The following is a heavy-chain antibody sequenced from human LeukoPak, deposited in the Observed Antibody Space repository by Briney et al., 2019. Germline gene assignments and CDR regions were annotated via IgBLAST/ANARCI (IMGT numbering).Heavy chain of an antibody. CDR2: ISTTGDTT. D-gene: IGHD2-15*01. J-gene: IGHJ4*02. CDR1: GFTFSSYE. CDR3: ARDNDCSGGSCSLGDFDS. Sequence: GGSLRLSCAASGFTFSSYEMNWVRQAPGKGLEWVSYISTTGDTTYYEDSLKGRFTISRDNAKNSLYLQMTSLTAEDTAVYYCARDNDCSGGSCSLGDFDSWGQGTLVTVSS. V-gene: IGHV3-48*03.